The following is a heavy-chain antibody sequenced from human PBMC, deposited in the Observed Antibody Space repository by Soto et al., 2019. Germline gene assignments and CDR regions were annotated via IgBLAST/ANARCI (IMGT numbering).Heavy chain of an antibody. CDR3: GRRWSVTVY. D-gene: IGHD4-17*01. Sequence: QVQLQQSGPGLVKPSKTLSLTCTVPGGAITSHYWTWIIQPPGQGLEWIGYIHNSGSTSYTPSQQRRVTISADVSKNQSSLDLRSVTAADTAGYDCGRRWSVTVYWGFGTLVTFSS. J-gene: IGHJ4*01. CDR1: GGAITSHY. CDR2: IHNSGST. V-gene: IGHV4-59*11.